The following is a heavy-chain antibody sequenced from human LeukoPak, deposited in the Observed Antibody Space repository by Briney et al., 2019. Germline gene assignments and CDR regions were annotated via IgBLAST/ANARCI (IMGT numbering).Heavy chain of an antibody. V-gene: IGHV1-69*13. D-gene: IGHD3/OR15-3a*01. J-gene: IGHJ4*02. CDR2: IIPIFGTA. CDR1: GGTFSSYA. Sequence: SVTVSCKASGGTFSSYAISWVRQAPGQGLEWVGGIIPIFGTANYAQKFQGRVTITADESTSTAYMELSSLRSEDTAVYYCARFGLGYYFDYWGQGTLVTVSS. CDR3: ARFGLGYYFDY.